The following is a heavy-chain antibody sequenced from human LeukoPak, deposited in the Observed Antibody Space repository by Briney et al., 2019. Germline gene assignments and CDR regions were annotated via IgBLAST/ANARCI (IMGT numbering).Heavy chain of an antibody. J-gene: IGHJ4*02. D-gene: IGHD3-10*01. CDR1: GYSISSGYY. CDR3: AREDLYYYGSGSYYDY. V-gene: IGHV4-38-2*02. Sequence: SETLSLTCTVSGYSISSGYYWGWIRQPPGKGLEWIGSIYHSGSTYYNPSLKSRVTISVDTSKNQFSLKLSSVTAADTAVYYCAREDLYYYGSGSYYDYWGQGTLVTVSS. CDR2: IYHSGST.